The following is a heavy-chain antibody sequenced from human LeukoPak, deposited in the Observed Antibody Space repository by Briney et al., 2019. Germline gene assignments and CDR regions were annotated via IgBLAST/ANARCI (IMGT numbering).Heavy chain of an antibody. CDR1: GGSISSGSYY. Sequence: SETLSLTCTVSGGSISSGSYYWSWIRQPPGKGLEWIGYIYYSGSTNYNPSLKSRVTMSVDTSKNQFSLKLSSVTAADTAVYYCARDRSGYSAGDGYYYYYYMDVWGKGTTVTISS. D-gene: IGHD5-18*01. V-gene: IGHV4-61*01. CDR2: IYYSGST. CDR3: ARDRSGYSAGDGYYYYYYMDV. J-gene: IGHJ6*03.